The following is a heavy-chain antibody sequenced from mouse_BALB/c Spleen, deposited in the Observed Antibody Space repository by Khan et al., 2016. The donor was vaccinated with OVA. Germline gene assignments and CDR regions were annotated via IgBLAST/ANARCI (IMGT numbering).Heavy chain of an antibody. V-gene: IGHV1S41*01. Sequence: DLVKPGASVKLSCKASGYTFTSYWINWIKQRPGQGLEWIGRISPGSGTPYYNEMFKGKATLTVDISSNTAYIQLSSLSSEDSAVYFCARENYYGRSHYAMDYWGQGTSVTVSS. J-gene: IGHJ4*01. CDR3: ARENYYGRSHYAMDY. CDR2: ISPGSGTP. CDR1: GYTFTSYW. D-gene: IGHD1-1*01.